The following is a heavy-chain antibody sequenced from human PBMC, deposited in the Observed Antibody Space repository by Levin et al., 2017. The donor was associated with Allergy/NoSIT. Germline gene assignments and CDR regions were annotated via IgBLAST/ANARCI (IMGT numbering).Heavy chain of an antibody. CDR1: GGSLSGYY. D-gene: IGHD4-17*01. Sequence: SQTLSLTCAVYGGSLSGYYWSWVRQPPEKGLQWIGEVFHDGTTNYDPSLKSRVTISLDMSKMQFSLKLRSLTAADTAVYYCANVYYGDNRRGAFDSWGQGTMVTVSS. CDR3: ANVYYGDNRRGAFDS. CDR2: VFHDGTT. J-gene: IGHJ3*02. V-gene: IGHV4-34*12.